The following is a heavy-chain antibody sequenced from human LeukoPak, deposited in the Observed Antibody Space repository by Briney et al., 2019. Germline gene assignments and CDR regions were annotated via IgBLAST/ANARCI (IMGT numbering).Heavy chain of an antibody. D-gene: IGHD5-18*01. CDR1: GGSISSGGYY. CDR2: IYHSGST. Sequence: SQTLSLTCTVSGGSISSGGYYWSWIRQPPGMGLEWIGYIYHSGSTYYNPSLKSRVTISVDRSKNQFSLKLSSVTAADTAVYYCARTMDTAMAHLDIWGQGTMVTVSS. V-gene: IGHV4-30-2*01. J-gene: IGHJ3*02. CDR3: ARTMDTAMAHLDI.